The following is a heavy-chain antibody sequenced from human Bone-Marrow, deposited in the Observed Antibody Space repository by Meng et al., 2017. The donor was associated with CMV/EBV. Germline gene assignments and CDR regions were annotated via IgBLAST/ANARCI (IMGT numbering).Heavy chain of an antibody. Sequence: VKVSCKASGYTFTGYYMHWVRQAPGQGLEWMGWINPNSGGTNYAQKFQGRVTMTRDTSISTAYMELSRLRSDDTAVYYCARINDFWSGYSFDYWGQGTLVTVSS. CDR3: ARINDFWSGYSFDY. V-gene: IGHV1-2*02. CDR2: INPNSGGT. D-gene: IGHD3-3*01. CDR1: GYTFTGYY. J-gene: IGHJ4*02.